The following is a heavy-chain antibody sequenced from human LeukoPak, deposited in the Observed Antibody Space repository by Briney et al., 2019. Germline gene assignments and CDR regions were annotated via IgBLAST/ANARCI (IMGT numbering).Heavy chain of an antibody. J-gene: IGHJ5*02. Sequence: GGSLRLSCAASGFTFSSYAMHWVRQAPGKGLEYVSAISGDGRSTYYANSVKGRFTISRDNSKNTLYLQMGSLRAEDMAVYYCARRGGYSSNWYDAFDPWGQGTLVTVSS. CDR3: ARRGGYSSNWYDAFDP. D-gene: IGHD6-13*01. CDR2: ISGDGRST. V-gene: IGHV3-64*01. CDR1: GFTFSSYA.